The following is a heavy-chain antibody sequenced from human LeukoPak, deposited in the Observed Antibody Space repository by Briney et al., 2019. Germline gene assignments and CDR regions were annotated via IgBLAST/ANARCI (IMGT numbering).Heavy chain of an antibody. CDR3: AIDQASPNYYYDSSGYRHYFDY. J-gene: IGHJ4*02. CDR2: ISGSGGST. D-gene: IGHD3-22*01. CDR1: GFTFSSYA. V-gene: IGHV3-23*01. Sequence: QPGRSLRLSCAASGFTFSSYAMSWVRQAPGKGLEWVSSISGSGGSTYYADSVRGRFTISRDNSKNRLYLQMNSLRAEDTVVYYCAIDQASPNYYYDSSGYRHYFDYWGQGTLVTVSS.